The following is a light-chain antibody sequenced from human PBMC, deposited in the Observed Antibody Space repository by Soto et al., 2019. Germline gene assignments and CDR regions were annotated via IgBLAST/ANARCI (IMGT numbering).Light chain of an antibody. V-gene: IGLV1-47*01. CDR2: RSN. CDR1: SSNIGDNF. CDR3: AAWDDSLRGPL. Sequence: QSVLTQPPSASGTPGQRVIISCSGSSSNIGDNFVYWYQHLPGTAPKLLIYRSNQRPSGVPDRFSGSKSDTSASLAISGLRPEDEAEYYCAAWDDSLRGPLFGGGTKLTVL. J-gene: IGLJ3*02.